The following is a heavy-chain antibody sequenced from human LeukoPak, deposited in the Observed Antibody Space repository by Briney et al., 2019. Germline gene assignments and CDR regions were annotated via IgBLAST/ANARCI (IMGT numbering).Heavy chain of an antibody. CDR1: GDSISSYY. CDR3: ARVPRSYYYYYYMDV. J-gene: IGHJ6*03. Sequence: SETLSLTCTVSGDSISSYYWSWIRQSPGKGLEWIGYIYYSGSTNYNPSLKSRVSISVDTSKNQFSLNLSSVTAADTAVYYCARVPRSYYYYYYMDVWGKGTTVTVSS. CDR2: IYYSGST. V-gene: IGHV4-59*01.